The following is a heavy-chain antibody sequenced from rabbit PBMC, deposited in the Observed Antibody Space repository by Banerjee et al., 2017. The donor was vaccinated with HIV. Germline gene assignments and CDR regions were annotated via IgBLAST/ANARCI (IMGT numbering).Heavy chain of an antibody. J-gene: IGHJ4*01. D-gene: IGHD4-1*01. CDR2: IYTGDGNT. V-gene: IGHV1S40*01. Sequence: QSLEESGGDLVKPGASLTLTCKTSGFTLINYWICWVRQAPGKGLEWIACIYTGDGNTVYASWAKGRFTISKTSSTTVTLQMTSLTAADTATYFCARDLAGVIGWNFNLWGPGTLVTVS. CDR1: GFTLINYW. CDR3: ARDLAGVIGWNFNL.